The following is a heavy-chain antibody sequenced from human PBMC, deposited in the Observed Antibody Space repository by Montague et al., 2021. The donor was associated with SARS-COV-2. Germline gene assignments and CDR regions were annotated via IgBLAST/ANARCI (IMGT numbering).Heavy chain of an antibody. CDR1: GGSIARFY. Sequence: SETLSLTCTVSGGSIARFYWSWIRRPPGKGLGWFGCIFHSGRTYYNPSLKSRVSMLVDTSKNQVSLRLSSLTAADTAAYYCARGGYYDNTGYYSDYYYNMDVWGQGTTVTVSS. V-gene: IGHV4-59*01. CDR2: IFHSGRT. CDR3: ARGGYYDNTGYYSDYYYNMDV. D-gene: IGHD3-22*01. J-gene: IGHJ6*02.